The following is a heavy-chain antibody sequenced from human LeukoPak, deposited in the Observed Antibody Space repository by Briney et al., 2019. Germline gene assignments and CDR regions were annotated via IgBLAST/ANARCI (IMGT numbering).Heavy chain of an antibody. CDR1: GFTFSSYS. CDR3: ATITPTVTTVYFDY. J-gene: IGHJ4*02. V-gene: IGHV3-21*01. D-gene: IGHD4-17*01. CDR2: ISSSSSYI. Sequence: EGSLRLSCAASGFTFSSYSMNWVRQAPGKGLEWVSSISSSSSYIYYADSVKGRFTISRDNAKNSLYLQMNSLRAEDTAVYYCATITPTVTTVYFDYWGQGTLVTVSS.